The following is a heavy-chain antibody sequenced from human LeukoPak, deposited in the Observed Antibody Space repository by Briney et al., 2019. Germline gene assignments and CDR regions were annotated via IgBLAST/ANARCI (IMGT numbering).Heavy chain of an antibody. D-gene: IGHD6-13*01. J-gene: IGHJ4*02. CDR2: IYYTGST. Sequence: ASETLSLTCTVSGGSISSYYWSWVRQPPGKGLEWIGYIYYTGSTDYNPTLKSRVAISVDPSKNQFSLKLSSVTAADTAVYYCARGSKAAPGTFDYWGQGTLVTVSS. CDR3: ARGSKAAPGTFDY. CDR1: GGSISSYY. V-gene: IGHV4-59*01.